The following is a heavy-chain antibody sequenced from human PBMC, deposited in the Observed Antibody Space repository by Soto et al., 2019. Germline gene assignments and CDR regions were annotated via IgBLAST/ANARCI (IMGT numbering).Heavy chain of an antibody. CDR3: ARHAYSNYGTTQDLGWFDP. V-gene: IGHV4-39*01. Sequence: SETLSLTCTVSGGSISSSSYYWGWIRQPPGKGLDWICSIYYSGSTYYNPSLKSRVTISVDTSKNQFSLKLSSVTAADTAVYYCARHAYSNYGTTQDLGWFDPWGQGTLVTVSS. CDR2: IYYSGST. D-gene: IGHD4-4*01. CDR1: GGSISSSSYY. J-gene: IGHJ5*02.